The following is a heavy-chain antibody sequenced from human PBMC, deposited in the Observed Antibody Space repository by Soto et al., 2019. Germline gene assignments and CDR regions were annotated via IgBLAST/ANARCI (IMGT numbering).Heavy chain of an antibody. J-gene: IGHJ4*02. V-gene: IGHV4-4*02. CDR3: ARYRRGAVAGYTLDN. CDR1: VGTVASSHW. Sequence: SETLSLTCGVSVGTVASSHWWSWVRQSPGGGLEWIGNVYHTGDTNLNPSLQSRVTISVDTSKSQFSLKVNSMTAADTAVYYCARYRRGAVAGYTLDNWGQEILVTVSS. CDR2: VYHTGDT. D-gene: IGHD6-13*01.